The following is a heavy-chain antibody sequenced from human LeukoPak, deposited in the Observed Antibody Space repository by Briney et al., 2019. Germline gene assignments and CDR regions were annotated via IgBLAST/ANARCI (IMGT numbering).Heavy chain of an antibody. CDR3: ARGADCSSTSCYKGDCFDP. CDR1: GFTFSSYN. V-gene: IGHV3-21*01. J-gene: IGHJ5*02. CDR2: ISSSGSYI. D-gene: IGHD2-2*02. Sequence: PGGSLRLSCAASGFTFSSYNMNWVRQAPGKGLEWVSFISSSGSYIYYADSVRGRFTISRDNAENSLYLQMNSLRAEDTAVYYCARGADCSSTSCYKGDCFDPWGQGTLVTVPS.